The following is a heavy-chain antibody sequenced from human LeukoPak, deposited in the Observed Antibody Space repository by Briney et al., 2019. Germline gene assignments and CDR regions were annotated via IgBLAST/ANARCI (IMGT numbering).Heavy chain of an antibody. J-gene: IGHJ4*02. V-gene: IGHV4-59*01. CDR1: GASINTYY. CDR2: IYYSGTT. Sequence: SETLSLTCTVSGASINTYYWSWVRQPPGKGLEWIGYIYYSGTTSYNPSLKTRVTISIDTSKNQFSLKLSSVTAADTAVYYCARVLRPMASQYYFDYWGQGTLVTVSS. D-gene: IGHD3-10*01. CDR3: ARVLRPMASQYYFDY.